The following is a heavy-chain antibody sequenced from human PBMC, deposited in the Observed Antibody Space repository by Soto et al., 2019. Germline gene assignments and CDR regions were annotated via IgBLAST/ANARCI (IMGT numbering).Heavy chain of an antibody. CDR3: AHKGARPYSSGWHGSNWFDP. CDR2: IYWNDDK. CDR1: GFSLSTSGVG. J-gene: IGHJ5*02. V-gene: IGHV2-5*01. Sequence: QITLKESGPTLVKPTQTLTLTCTFSGFSLSTSGVGVGWIRQPPGKALQWLALIYWNDDKRYSPSLKSRLTITKDTSKNQVVLTMTNMDPVDTATYYCAHKGARPYSSGWHGSNWFDPWGQGTLVTVSS. D-gene: IGHD6-19*01.